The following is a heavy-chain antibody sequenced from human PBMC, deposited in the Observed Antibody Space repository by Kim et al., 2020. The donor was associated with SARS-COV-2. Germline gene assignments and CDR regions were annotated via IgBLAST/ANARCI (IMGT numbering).Heavy chain of an antibody. CDR3: ARGARRVNGFDI. J-gene: IGHJ3*02. D-gene: IGHD3-16*01. Sequence: SQTLSLTCAISGDSVSSNTDSWNWIRLSPSRGLEWLGRTYYRSGWFYDYALSVQSRIIVSPDTSRNQFSLQLNSVTLEDTALYYCARGARRVNGFDIWGQGTMVTVSP. V-gene: IGHV6-1*01. CDR1: GDSVSSNTDS. CDR2: TYYRSGWFY.